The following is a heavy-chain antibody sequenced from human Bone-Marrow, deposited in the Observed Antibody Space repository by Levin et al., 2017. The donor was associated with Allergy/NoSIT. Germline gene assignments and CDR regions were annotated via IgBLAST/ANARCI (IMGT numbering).Heavy chain of an antibody. V-gene: IGHV3-23*01. CDR2: ITDSGDNA. D-gene: IGHD2-15*01. J-gene: IGHJ4*02. CDR3: AKGILPYCTGGTCYPLDY. Sequence: GGSLRLSCAASGFTFSNYAMMWVRQAPEKGLEWVSAITDSGDNAIYADSVRGRFTFSRDNSKNTLSLQMNSLRAEDSAVYYCAKGILPYCTGGTCYPLDYWGQGTLVTVSS. CDR1: GFTFSNYA.